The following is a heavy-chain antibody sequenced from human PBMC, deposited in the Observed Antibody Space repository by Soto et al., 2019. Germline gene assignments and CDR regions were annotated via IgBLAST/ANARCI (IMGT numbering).Heavy chain of an antibody. CDR3: AKDIVKYTYGACDY. CDR1: GFTFGTFA. V-gene: IGHV3-23*01. J-gene: IGHJ4*02. D-gene: IGHD5-18*01. CDR2: IGAGDT. Sequence: GGSLRLSCVASGFTFGTFAMNWVRQSPERGLEWVSGIGAGDTFYADSVKGRFTISRDNSKSTMFLQMNSLRTEDTAVYYCAKDIVKYTYGACDYWGQGVLVTVSS.